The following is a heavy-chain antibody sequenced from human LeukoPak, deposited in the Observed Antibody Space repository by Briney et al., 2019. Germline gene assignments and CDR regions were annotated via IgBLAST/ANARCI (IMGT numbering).Heavy chain of an antibody. D-gene: IGHD2-2*01. CDR3: ARVPIVVVPAATENPRWSDP. CDR1: GGSISSGGYY. Sequence: ASETLSLTCTVSGGSISSGGYYWSWIRQHPGKGLEWIGYIYYSGSTYYNPSLKSRVTISVDTSKSQFSLKLSSVTAADTAVYYCARVPIVVVPAATENPRWSDPWGQGTLVTVSS. V-gene: IGHV4-31*03. CDR2: IYYSGST. J-gene: IGHJ5*02.